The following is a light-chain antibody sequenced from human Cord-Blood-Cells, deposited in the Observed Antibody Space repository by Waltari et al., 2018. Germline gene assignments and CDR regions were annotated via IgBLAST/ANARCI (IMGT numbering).Light chain of an antibody. CDR1: SLRSYY. Sequence: SSELTQDPAVSVALGQTVRITCQGDSLRSYYASWYQQKPGQAPVLVIYGKNNRPSVILDLCPGSSSAHTASLTTTGAQARAAAVYYCNCRYSSVLCGCTNLTVL. V-gene: IGLV3-19*01. J-gene: IGLJ2*01. CDR3: NCRYSSV. CDR2: GKN.